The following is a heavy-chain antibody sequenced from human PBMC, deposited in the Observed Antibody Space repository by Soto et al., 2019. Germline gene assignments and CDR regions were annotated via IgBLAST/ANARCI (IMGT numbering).Heavy chain of an antibody. CDR2: ISAYNGNT. V-gene: IGHV1-18*01. J-gene: IGHJ4*02. CDR3: ARARDKVPAPAL. CDR1: GYTFTSYG. Sequence: ASVEVSCKASGYTFTSYGISWVRQAPGQGLEWMGWISAYNGNTNYAQKLQGRVTMTTDTSTSTAYMELRSLRSEDTAVYYCARARDKVPAPALWVKGTLVPVS.